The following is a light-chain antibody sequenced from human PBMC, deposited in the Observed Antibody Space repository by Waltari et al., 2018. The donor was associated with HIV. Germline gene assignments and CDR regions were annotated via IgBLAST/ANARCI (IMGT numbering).Light chain of an antibody. J-gene: IGKJ1*01. CDR2: GAS. Sequence: DIVMTQSPATLSVSPGESATLSCRSSQSVSSDLAWYPHKPGQSPRLLIYGASTRPTGFPARFSGSGSGTEFTLTISSLQSEDSALYYCQQYNNWPRTFGHGTKVEIK. V-gene: IGKV3-15*01. CDR1: QSVSSD. CDR3: QQYNNWPRT.